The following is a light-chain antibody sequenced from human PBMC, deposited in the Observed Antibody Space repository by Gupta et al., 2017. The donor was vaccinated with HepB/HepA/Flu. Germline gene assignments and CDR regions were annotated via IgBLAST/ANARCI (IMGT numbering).Light chain of an antibody. CDR1: SSNIGGNY. J-gene: IGLJ1*01. V-gene: IGLV1-47*01. CDR2: RKN. CDR3: AAWDDSMSALVV. Sequence: QSVLTHPPSASGTPGQRVTISCSGSSSNIGGNYVYWYQQLPGTAPKLLSLRKNQRPSGVPARFSGATSCASASPATSGRRSEDEADDYCAAWDDSMSALVVFGTGTKLTVL.